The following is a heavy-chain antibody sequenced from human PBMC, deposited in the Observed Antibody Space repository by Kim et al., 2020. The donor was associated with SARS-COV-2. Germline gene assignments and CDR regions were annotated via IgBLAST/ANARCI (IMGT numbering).Heavy chain of an antibody. CDR2: IDGSDGTT. CDR3: ARDSSAYCGGDCYSEYFDY. CDR1: GFTFTGYA. J-gene: IGHJ4*02. Sequence: GGSLRLSCTTSGFTFTGYAMSWVRQAPGKGLEWVSTIDGSDGTTYYVDSVKGRFTISRDNSKNTLYLRMSALRADDTAVYYCARDSSAYCGGDCYSEYFDYWGRGTLVTVSS. D-gene: IGHD2-21*02. V-gene: IGHV3-23*01.